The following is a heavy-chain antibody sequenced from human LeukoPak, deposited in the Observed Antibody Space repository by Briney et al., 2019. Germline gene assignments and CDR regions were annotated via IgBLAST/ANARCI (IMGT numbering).Heavy chain of an antibody. D-gene: IGHD4-17*01. Sequence: GGSLRLSCAASGFTFSSYSMNWVRQAPGKGLEWVSSISSSSSYIYSADSVKGRFTISRDNAKNSLYLQMNSLRAEDTAVYYCARSGDYGDYVIVYWGQGTLVTVSS. J-gene: IGHJ4*02. V-gene: IGHV3-21*01. CDR2: ISSSSSYI. CDR1: GFTFSSYS. CDR3: ARSGDYGDYVIVY.